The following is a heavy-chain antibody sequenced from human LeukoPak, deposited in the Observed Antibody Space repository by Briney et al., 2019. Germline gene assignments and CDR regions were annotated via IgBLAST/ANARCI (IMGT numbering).Heavy chain of an antibody. CDR1: GFTFSSYA. Sequence: GRSLRLSCAASGFTFSSYAMHWVRQAPGKGLEWVAAISYDGSNKYSADSVKGRFTISRDNSKSTLYLQMNNLRTDDTAVYYCAKGCGGDCQVYKWGQGSLVTVSS. CDR2: ISYDGSNK. V-gene: IGHV3-30*04. J-gene: IGHJ4*02. CDR3: AKGCGGDCQVYK. D-gene: IGHD2-21*02.